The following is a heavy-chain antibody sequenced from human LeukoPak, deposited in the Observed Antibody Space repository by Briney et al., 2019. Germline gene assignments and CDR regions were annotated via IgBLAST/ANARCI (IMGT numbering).Heavy chain of an antibody. V-gene: IGHV3-23*01. CDR3: AKNPIVVVPAAGFFYFDY. J-gene: IGHJ4*02. D-gene: IGHD2-2*01. Sequence: GGSLRLSCAASGFTFSSYAMSWVRQAPGKGLEWVSAISGSGGSTYYADSVKGRFTISRDNSKNTLYLQMNSLRAEDTAVYYCAKNPIVVVPAAGFFYFDYWGQGTLVTVSS. CDR1: GFTFSSYA. CDR2: ISGSGGST.